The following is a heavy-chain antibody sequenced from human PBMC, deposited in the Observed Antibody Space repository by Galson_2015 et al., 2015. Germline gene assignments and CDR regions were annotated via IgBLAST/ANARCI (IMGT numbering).Heavy chain of an antibody. Sequence: SLRLSCAASGFTFGDYAMSWFRQAPGKGLEWVGFIRSKAYGGTTEYAASVKGRFTISRDDSKSIAYLQMNSLKTEDTAVYYCTRDSEDTAMVNYYGMDVWGQGSTVTVSS. J-gene: IGHJ6*02. D-gene: IGHD5-18*01. CDR3: TRDSEDTAMVNYYGMDV. CDR2: IRSKAYGGTT. CDR1: GFTFGDYA. V-gene: IGHV3-49*03.